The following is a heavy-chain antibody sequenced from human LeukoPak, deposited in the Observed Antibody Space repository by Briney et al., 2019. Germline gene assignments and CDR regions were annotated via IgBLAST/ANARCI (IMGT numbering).Heavy chain of an antibody. D-gene: IGHD3-3*01. CDR2: ISSSGSTI. CDR1: GFTFSDYY. J-gene: IGHJ6*02. CDR3: ARENDFWNYGMDV. V-gene: IGHV3-11*01. Sequence: GGSLRPSCAASGFTFSDYYMSWIRQAPGKGLEWVSYISSSGSTIYYADSVKGRFTISRDNAKNSLYLQMNSLRAEDTAVYYCARENDFWNYGMDVWGQGTTVTVSS.